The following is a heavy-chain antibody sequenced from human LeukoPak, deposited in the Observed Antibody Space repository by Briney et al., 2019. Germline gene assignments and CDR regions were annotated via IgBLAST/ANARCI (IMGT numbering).Heavy chain of an antibody. CDR1: GYTFTGYY. V-gene: IGHV1-2*02. D-gene: IGHD3-10*01. Sequence: GESLKVSCKASGYTFTGYYMHWVRQAPGQGLEWMGWINPNSGGTNYAQKFQGRVTMTRDTSISTAYMVLSRLRSDDTAVYYCARAGAIWFGEFLYDYWGQGTLVTVSS. CDR2: INPNSGGT. J-gene: IGHJ4*02. CDR3: ARAGAIWFGEFLYDY.